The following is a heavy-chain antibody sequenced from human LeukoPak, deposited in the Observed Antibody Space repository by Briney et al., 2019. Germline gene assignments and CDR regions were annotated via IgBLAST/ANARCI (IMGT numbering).Heavy chain of an antibody. CDR1: GYTFSSYG. Sequence: GASVKVSCKASGYTFSSYGISWVRQAPGQGPEWIGWISAYNGNTDYAQDLQGRVTMTTDTSTSTAYMELRSLRSDDTAVYHCARDLRRSSHWFDPWGQGTLVTVSS. D-gene: IGHD6-6*01. V-gene: IGHV1-18*01. J-gene: IGHJ5*02. CDR3: ARDLRRSSHWFDP. CDR2: ISAYNGNT.